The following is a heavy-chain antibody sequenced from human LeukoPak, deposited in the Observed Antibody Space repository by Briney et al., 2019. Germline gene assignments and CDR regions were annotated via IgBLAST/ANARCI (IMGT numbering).Heavy chain of an antibody. CDR1: GFTFSNAW. D-gene: IGHD4-11*01. Sequence: GGSLRLSCAASGFTFSNAWMSWVRQAPGKGLEWVGRIKSKTDGGTTDYAAPVKGRFTISRDDSKNTLYLQMNSLKTEDTAVDYCTTDVGVTTADYYYYYMDVWGKGTTVTVSS. V-gene: IGHV3-15*01. CDR3: TTDVGVTTADYYYYYMDV. J-gene: IGHJ6*03. CDR2: IKSKTDGGTT.